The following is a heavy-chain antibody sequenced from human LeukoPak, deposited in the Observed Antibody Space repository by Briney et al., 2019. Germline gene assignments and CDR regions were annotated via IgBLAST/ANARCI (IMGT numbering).Heavy chain of an antibody. Sequence: PSETLSLTCTVSGGSINNYYWSWIRQPPGKGLEWIGFIYYSGSTDYNPSLKSRVTISVDATKNQFSLRLRSATAADTAVYYCARAAYRSNSEFDFWGQGTLVTVSS. J-gene: IGHJ4*02. CDR3: ARAAYRSNSEFDF. D-gene: IGHD4-23*01. CDR1: GGSINNYY. CDR2: IYYSGST. V-gene: IGHV4-59*01.